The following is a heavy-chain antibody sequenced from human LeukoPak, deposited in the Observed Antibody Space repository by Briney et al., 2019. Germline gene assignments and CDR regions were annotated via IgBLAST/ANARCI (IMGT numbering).Heavy chain of an antibody. J-gene: IGHJ5*02. CDR1: GFTFSSYT. CDR3: AKERQTGDYFTSDR. V-gene: IGHV3-23*01. Sequence: QSGGSLRLSCAASGFTFSSYTMNWFRQAPGKGLEWVSAISGSGSNTYYAGSVKGRFTISRDNSKNTLYLQMNSLRGEDAAVYYCAKERQTGDYFTSDRWGQGTLVTVSS. CDR2: ISGSGSNT. D-gene: IGHD4-17*01.